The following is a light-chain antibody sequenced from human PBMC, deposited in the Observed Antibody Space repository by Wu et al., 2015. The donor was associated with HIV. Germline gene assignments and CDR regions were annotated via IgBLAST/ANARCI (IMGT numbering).Light chain of an antibody. CDR2: GAS. CDR1: QSVRSDY. J-gene: IGKJ1*01. V-gene: IGKV3-20*01. Sequence: EIVLTQSPGTLSLSPGERATLSCRASQSVRSDYLGWYQQRPGQAPRLLIYGASSRVTGIPDRFSGSGSGTDFTLTISRLEPEDFAVYYCQQYGDSWTFGRGTKVE. CDR3: QQYGDSWT.